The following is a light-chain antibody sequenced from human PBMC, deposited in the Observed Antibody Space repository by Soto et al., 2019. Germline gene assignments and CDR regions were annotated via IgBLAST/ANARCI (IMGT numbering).Light chain of an antibody. CDR1: QSVSSSY. V-gene: IGKV3-20*01. Sequence: EIVLTQSPGTPSLSPGGRATLSCRASQSVSSSYLAWYQQRPGQAPRLLIYGASSRATGIPDRFSGSGSGTEFTLTISRLEPEDFAVYYCQQYGSSSWTFGQGTKVDIK. CDR2: GAS. J-gene: IGKJ1*01. CDR3: QQYGSSSWT.